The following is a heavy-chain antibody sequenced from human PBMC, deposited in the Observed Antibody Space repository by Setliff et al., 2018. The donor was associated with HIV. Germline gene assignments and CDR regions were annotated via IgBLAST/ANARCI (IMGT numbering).Heavy chain of an antibody. CDR3: ARAYDVLTGYFDY. Sequence: ASVKVSCKASGYSFTNLGLNWVRQAPGQGLEWMGWISVYNGHTNFAQKLQDRVTMTTDTSTSTAYMELRSLRSDDTAVHYCARAYDVLTGYFDYWGRGTPVTVST. D-gene: IGHD3-9*01. V-gene: IGHV1-18*01. J-gene: IGHJ4*02. CDR2: ISVYNGHT. CDR1: GYSFTNLG.